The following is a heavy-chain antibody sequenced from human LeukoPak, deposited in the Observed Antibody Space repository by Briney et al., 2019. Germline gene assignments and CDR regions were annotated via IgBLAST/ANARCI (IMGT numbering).Heavy chain of an antibody. CDR2: INHSGST. V-gene: IGHV4-34*01. D-gene: IGHD2-15*01. CDR1: GGSFSGYY. CDR3: ATGHRMGYYYYMDV. Sequence: SETLSLTCAVYGGSFSGYYWSWIRQPPGKGLEWIGEINHSGSTNYNPSLKSRVTISVDTSKNQFSLKLSSVTAADTAVYYCATGHRMGYYYYMDVWGKGTTVTVSS. J-gene: IGHJ6*03.